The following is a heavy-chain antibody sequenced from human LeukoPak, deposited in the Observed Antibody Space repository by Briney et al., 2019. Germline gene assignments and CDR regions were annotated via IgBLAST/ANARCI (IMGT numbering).Heavy chain of an antibody. V-gene: IGHV1-69*04. Sequence: GASVKVSCKASGGTFSSYAISWVRQAPGQGLEWMGRIIPILGIANYAQKFQGRVTITADKSTSTAYMELSSLRSEDTAVYYCARGIAAAGSAYYFDYWGQGTLVTVSS. CDR3: ARGIAAAGSAYYFDY. J-gene: IGHJ4*02. CDR2: IIPILGIA. D-gene: IGHD6-13*01. CDR1: GGTFSSYA.